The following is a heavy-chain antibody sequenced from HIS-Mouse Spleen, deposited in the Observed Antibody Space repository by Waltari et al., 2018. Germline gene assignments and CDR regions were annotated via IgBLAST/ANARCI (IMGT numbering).Heavy chain of an antibody. CDR2: NNHSGST. D-gene: IGHD6-6*01. V-gene: IGHV4-34*01. J-gene: IGHJ4*02. CDR3: ARGLAARFDY. CDR1: GGSFSGYY. Sequence: QVQLQQWGAGLLKPSETLSLTCAVYGGSFSGYYWSWIRQPPGKGLEWIGENNHSGSTNSNPSLTSRVTISVDTSKNQFSLKLSSVTAADTAVYYCARGLAARFDYWGQGTLVTVSS.